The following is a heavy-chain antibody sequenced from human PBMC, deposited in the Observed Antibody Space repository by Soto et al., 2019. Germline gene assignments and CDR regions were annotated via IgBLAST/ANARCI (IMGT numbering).Heavy chain of an antibody. V-gene: IGHV3-33*01. CDR2: IWFDGSKQ. J-gene: IGHJ4*02. CDR3: ARDLNTGYVGDY. Sequence: QVQLVESGGGVVQPGTSLRLSCVASGFTFSASGMHWVHQTPGKGLEWVAIIWFDGSKQYYADSVKGRFTVSRDNPGSTLFLQMNDLRTEDTAMYYCARDLNTGYVGDYWGQGALVVVSS. CDR1: GFTFSASG. D-gene: IGHD5-12*01.